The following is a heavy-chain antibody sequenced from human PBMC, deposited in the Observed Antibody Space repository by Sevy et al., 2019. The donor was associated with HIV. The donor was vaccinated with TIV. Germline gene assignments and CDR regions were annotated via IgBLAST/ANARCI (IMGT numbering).Heavy chain of an antibody. J-gene: IGHJ4*02. CDR3: ASPKGGYSYGRGFDY. V-gene: IGHV1-69*13. CDR1: GGTFSSYA. D-gene: IGHD5-18*01. Sequence: ASVKVSCKASGGTFSSYAISWVQQAPGQGLEWMGGIIPIFGTANYAQKFQGRVTITADESTSTAYMELSSLRSEDTAVYYCASPKGGYSYGRGFDYWGQRTLVTVSS. CDR2: IIPIFGTA.